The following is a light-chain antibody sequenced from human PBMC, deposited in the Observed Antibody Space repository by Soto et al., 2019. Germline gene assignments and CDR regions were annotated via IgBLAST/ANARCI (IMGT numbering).Light chain of an antibody. V-gene: IGKV3-15*01. Sequence: EIVMTQSPATLSVSPGERATLSCRASQSVSSNLAWYQQNPGQAPRLLIYGATTRATGIPARFSGSGSGTEVTLTINSLASEDFAVYYCQQYNNWWTFGQGTKVEIK. J-gene: IGKJ1*01. CDR3: QQYNNWWT. CDR2: GAT. CDR1: QSVSSN.